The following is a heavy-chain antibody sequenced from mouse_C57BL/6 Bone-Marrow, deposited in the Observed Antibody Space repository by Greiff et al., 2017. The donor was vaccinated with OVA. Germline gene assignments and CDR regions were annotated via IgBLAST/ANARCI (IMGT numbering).Heavy chain of an antibody. Sequence: QVQLQQPGAELVKPGASVKLSCKASGYTFTSYWMHWVKQRPGKGLEWIGMIHPNSGSTNYNEKFKSKATLTVDKSSSTAYMKLSSLTSEDSAVYYCARPDYGRDLVWGTGTTVTVSS. CDR1: GYTFTSYW. CDR3: ARPDYGRDLV. J-gene: IGHJ1*03. D-gene: IGHD1-1*01. V-gene: IGHV1-64*01. CDR2: IHPNSGST.